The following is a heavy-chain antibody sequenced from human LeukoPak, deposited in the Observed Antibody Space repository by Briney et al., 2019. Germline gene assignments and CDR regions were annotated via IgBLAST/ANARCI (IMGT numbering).Heavy chain of an antibody. CDR3: ARHRTTGTTSYYYYMDV. CDR1: GGSISSSSYY. Sequence: SETLSLTCTVSGGSISSSSYYWGWIRQPPGKGLEWLGSIYYSGSTYYNPSLKSRVTISVDTSKNQFSLKLSSVTAADTAVYYRARHRTTGTTSYYYYMDVWGKGTTVTVSS. D-gene: IGHD1-1*01. CDR2: IYYSGST. J-gene: IGHJ6*03. V-gene: IGHV4-39*01.